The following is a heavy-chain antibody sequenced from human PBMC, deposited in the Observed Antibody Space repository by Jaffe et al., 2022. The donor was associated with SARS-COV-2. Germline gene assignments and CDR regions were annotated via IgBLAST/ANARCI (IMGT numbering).Heavy chain of an antibody. CDR2: IYYTVNT. CDR3: ARHARSGNSYPYFLDY. D-gene: IGHD3-16*01. CDR1: GDSISSSRYY. J-gene: IGHJ4*02. V-gene: IGHV4-39*01. Sequence: QVQLQQSGPGLVKPSETLSLTCTVSGDSISSSRYYWGWIRQPPGKGLEWIGTIYYTVNTYYNPSLKSRVTISVDASKNQFSLNLTSVTAADTAVYYCARHARSGNSYPYFLDYWGQGILVTVSS.